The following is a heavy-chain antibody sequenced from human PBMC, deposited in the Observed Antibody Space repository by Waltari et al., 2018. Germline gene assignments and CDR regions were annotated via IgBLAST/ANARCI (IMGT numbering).Heavy chain of an antibody. Sequence: QLQLQESGSGLVKPSESLSPNCTVPGDSINSRHHSCGWIRQPPGQNLGWIGSVYYRGSTDENPSHKRRVTITVETSKNQYTLKRRPGSAADAAVYCCARGGGSSTTTCHCYFDYWGQGTLVTVSS. CDR3: ARGGGSSTTTCHCYFDY. D-gene: IGHD2-2*01. CDR1: GDSINSRHHS. V-gene: IGHV4-39*01. J-gene: IGHJ4*02. CDR2: VYYRGST.